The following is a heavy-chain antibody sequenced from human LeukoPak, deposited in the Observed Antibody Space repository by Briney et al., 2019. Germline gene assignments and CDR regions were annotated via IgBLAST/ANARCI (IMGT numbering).Heavy chain of an antibody. CDR2: IKQDGSEK. V-gene: IGHV3-7*01. CDR3: ARDRGPRGRGLTYYFDY. Sequence: ETLSLTCTVSGGSISSYFCSWIRQPAGKGLEWVANIKQDGSEKYYVDSVKGRFTISRDNAKNSLYLQMNSLRAEDTAVYYCARDRGPRGRGLTYYFDYWGQGTLVTVSS. CDR1: GGSISSYF. D-gene: IGHD1-14*01. J-gene: IGHJ4*02.